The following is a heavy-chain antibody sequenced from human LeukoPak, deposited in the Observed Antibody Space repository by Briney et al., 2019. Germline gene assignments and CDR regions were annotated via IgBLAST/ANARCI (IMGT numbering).Heavy chain of an antibody. D-gene: IGHD3-22*01. Sequence: GGSLRLSCAVSGITLSNYGMSWVRQAPGKGVEWVAGISGSGGGTNYADSVKGGFTISRENAKKTLYLQMNRLRAEDTAVYFCAKRGVVIRVILVGFHKETYYFDSWGQGALVTVSS. CDR1: GITLSNYG. J-gene: IGHJ4*02. CDR2: ISGSGGGT. V-gene: IGHV3-23*01. CDR3: AKRGVVIRVILVGFHKETYYFDS.